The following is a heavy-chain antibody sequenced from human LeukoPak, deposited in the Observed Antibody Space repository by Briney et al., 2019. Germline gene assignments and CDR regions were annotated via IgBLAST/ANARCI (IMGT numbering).Heavy chain of an antibody. D-gene: IGHD1-26*01. J-gene: IGHJ4*02. CDR3: ARGPLVVATRPFDY. V-gene: IGHV4-34*01. CDR2: INHSGST. CDR1: GGSFSDYY. Sequence: SETLSLTCAVYGGSFSDYYWNWIRQPPGKGLEWIGEINHSGSTNYNPSLKSRVTISVDTSKNQFSLKLSSVAAADTAVYYCARGPLVVATRPFDYWGQGTLVTVSS.